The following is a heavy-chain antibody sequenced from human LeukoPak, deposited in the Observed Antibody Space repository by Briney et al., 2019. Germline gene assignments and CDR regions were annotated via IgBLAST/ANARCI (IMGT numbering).Heavy chain of an antibody. Sequence: GGSLRLSCAASGFTFSNYAMNWVRQAPGKGREGVSSSGSGGSPFYADSVKGRFTISRDNSRNTLYLQMNSLRVEDTAVYYCAKTHPDNWFYDYWGRGTLVTVSS. J-gene: IGHJ4*02. CDR2: SSGSGGSP. CDR3: AKTHPDNWFYDY. D-gene: IGHD1-1*01. CDR1: GFTFSNYA. V-gene: IGHV3-23*01.